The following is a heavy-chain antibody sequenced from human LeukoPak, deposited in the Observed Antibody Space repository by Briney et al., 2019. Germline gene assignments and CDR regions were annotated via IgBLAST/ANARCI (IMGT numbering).Heavy chain of an antibody. CDR3: ARLDIVAPGY. CDR2: IYYSGST. V-gene: IGHV4-39*07. CDR1: GGSISSSSYY. Sequence: SETLSLTCTVSGGSISSSSYYWGWIRQPPGKGLEWIASIYYSGSTYYNPSLKSRVTISVDTSKNQFSLKLSSVTAADTAVYYCARLDIVAPGYWGQGTLVTVSS. J-gene: IGHJ4*02. D-gene: IGHD2-2*03.